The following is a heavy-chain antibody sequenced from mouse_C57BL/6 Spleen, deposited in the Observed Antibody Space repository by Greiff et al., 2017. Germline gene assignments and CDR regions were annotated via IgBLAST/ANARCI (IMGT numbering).Heavy chain of an antibody. CDR2: ISSGSSTI. Sequence: EVQVVESGGGLVKPGGSLKLSCAASGFTFSDYGMHWVRQAPEKGLEWVAYISSGSSTIYYADTVKGRFTISRDNAKNTLFLQMTSLRSEDTAMYYCARRIYYDYGGAFGYWGQGTTLTVSS. J-gene: IGHJ2*01. CDR3: ARRIYYDYGGAFGY. CDR1: GFTFSDYG. D-gene: IGHD2-4*01. V-gene: IGHV5-17*01.